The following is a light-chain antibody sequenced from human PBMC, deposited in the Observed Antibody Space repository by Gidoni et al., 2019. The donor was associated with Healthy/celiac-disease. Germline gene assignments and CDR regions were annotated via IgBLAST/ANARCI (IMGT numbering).Light chain of an antibody. CDR1: QSISSY. CDR3: QQSYSTPRT. V-gene: IGKV1-39*01. J-gene: IGKJ1*01. CDR2: AAS. Sequence: IQMTQSPSSLSASVGDRVTITCRASQSISSYLNWYQQKPGKAPKLLIYAASSLQSGVPSRFSGSGCGTDCTRTISRLQPEDFATYYCQQSYSTPRTFGQGTKVEIK.